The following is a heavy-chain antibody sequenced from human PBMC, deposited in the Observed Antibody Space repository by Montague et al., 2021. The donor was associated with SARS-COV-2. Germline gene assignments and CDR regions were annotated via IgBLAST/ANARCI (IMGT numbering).Heavy chain of an antibody. CDR1: GFSLSTSGMC. D-gene: IGHD5-18*01. CDR2: IDWDDDK. CDR3: ARMPDQVWLDY. J-gene: IGHJ4*02. V-gene: IGHV2-70*20. Sequence: VKPTQTLTLTCTFSGFSLSTSGMCVSWVCQPPGKALEWLAVIDWDDDKSYSTSLKTRLTISKDTSKNQVVLTMTNMDPVDTATYYCARMPDQVWLDYWGQGILVTVSS.